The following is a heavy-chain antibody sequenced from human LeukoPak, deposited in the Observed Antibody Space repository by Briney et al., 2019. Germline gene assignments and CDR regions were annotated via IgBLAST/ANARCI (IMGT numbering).Heavy chain of an antibody. CDR1: GYTFTSYG. CDR2: ISAYNGNT. V-gene: IGHV1-18*01. CDR3: AKDPSLRYCTNGVCSAFEH. D-gene: IGHD2-8*01. Sequence: ASVKVSCKASGYTFTSYGISWVRQAPGQGLEWMGWISAYNGNTNYAQKLQGRVTMTTDTSTSTAYMELRSLRADDTAVYYCAKDPSLRYCTNGVCSAFEHWGQGTMVTVSS. J-gene: IGHJ3*01.